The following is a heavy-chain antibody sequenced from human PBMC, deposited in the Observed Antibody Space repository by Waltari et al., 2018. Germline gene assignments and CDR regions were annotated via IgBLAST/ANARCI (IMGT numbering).Heavy chain of an antibody. CDR2: IFYTGNT. CDR1: GGSISGFY. D-gene: IGHD2-2*01. V-gene: IGHV4-59*01. Sequence: VLLEESGPGLVKPSETLSLTCTVSGGSISGFYWTWSRQPPGTGLEYIGYIFYTGNTNYNPSLKSRVIISVDTSRNQFSLKMRSLTAADTAVYYCARLGGDRFGSLRHCGPASCTTWIDPWGRGTLVTVSS. J-gene: IGHJ5*02. CDR3: ARLGGDRFGSLRHCGPASCTTWIDP.